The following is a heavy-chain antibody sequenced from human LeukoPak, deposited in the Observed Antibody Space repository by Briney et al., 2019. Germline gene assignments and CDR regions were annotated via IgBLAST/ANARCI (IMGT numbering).Heavy chain of an antibody. CDR3: ARDLSSSWYYFDY. V-gene: IGHV4-31*03. Sequence: SETLSLTCTVSGGSISSGGYYWSWIRQHPGKGLEWIGYIYYSGSTYYNPSLKSRVTISVDTSKNQFSLKLSPVTAADTAVYYCARDLSSSWYYFDYWGQGTLVTVSS. CDR2: IYYSGST. CDR1: GGSISSGGYY. D-gene: IGHD6-13*01. J-gene: IGHJ4*02.